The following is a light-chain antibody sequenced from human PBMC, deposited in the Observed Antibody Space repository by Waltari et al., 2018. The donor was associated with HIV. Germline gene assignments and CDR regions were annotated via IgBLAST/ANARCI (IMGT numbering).Light chain of an antibody. CDR3: QQSYSTPPSFT. V-gene: IGKV1-39*01. Sequence: DIQMTQSPSSLSASVGDRVTITCRASQSISSYLNWYQQKPGKAPKLLIYDASSLQSGVTSRFSGSGSGTDFTLTISSLQPEDFATYYCQQSYSTPPSFTFGPGTKVDIK. J-gene: IGKJ3*01. CDR1: QSISSY. CDR2: DAS.